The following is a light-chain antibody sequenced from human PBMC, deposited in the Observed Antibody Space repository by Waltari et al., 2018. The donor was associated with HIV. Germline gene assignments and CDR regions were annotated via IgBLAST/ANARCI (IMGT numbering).Light chain of an antibody. J-gene: IGKJ3*01. V-gene: IGKV1-9*01. CDR3: QQLNSYLGFT. CDR2: AAS. CDR1: QGISSY. Sequence: DIQLTQSPSFLSASVGDRVTITCRASQGISSYLAWYPQKPGKAPKLLIYAASTLQRGVPSSFSGSRSGTEFTLTISSLQPEDFATYYCQQLNSYLGFTFGPGTKVDIK.